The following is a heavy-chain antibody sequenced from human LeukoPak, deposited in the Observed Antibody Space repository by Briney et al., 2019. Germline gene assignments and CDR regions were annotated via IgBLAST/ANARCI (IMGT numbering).Heavy chain of an antibody. CDR1: DGSINSYY. V-gene: IGHV4-59*01. CDR2: IYYNGNT. Sequence: SETLPLTCSVSDGSINSYYWNWIRRPPGKGLEWIGYIYYNGNTNYSPSLKSRVTMSVDTSKNLFSLKVSSVTAAGTAVYYCARGRSNYYGMDVWGQGTTVTVSS. CDR3: ARGRSNYYGMDV. D-gene: IGHD1-26*01. J-gene: IGHJ6*02.